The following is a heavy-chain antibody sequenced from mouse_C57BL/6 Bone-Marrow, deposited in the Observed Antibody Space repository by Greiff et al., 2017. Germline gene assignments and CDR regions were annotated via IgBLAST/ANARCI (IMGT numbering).Heavy chain of an antibody. CDR2: IDPSDSYT. CDR3: ARRRTPITTVVACWYFDV. J-gene: IGHJ1*03. V-gene: IGHV1-69*01. D-gene: IGHD1-1*01. Sequence: VQLQQPGAELVMPGASVKLSCKASGYTFTSYWMHWVKQRPGQGLEWIGEIDPSDSYTNYNQKFKGKSTLTVDKSSSPAYMQLSSLTSEDSAVYYCARRRTPITTVVACWYFDVWGTGTTVTVSS. CDR1: GYTFTSYW.